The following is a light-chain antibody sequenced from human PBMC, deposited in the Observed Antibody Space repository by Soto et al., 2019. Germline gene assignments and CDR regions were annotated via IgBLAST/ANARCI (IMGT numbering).Light chain of an antibody. CDR1: SSDVGGYNY. J-gene: IGLJ3*02. Sequence: QSALTQPRSVSGSPGQSVTISCTGTSSDVGGYNYVSWYQQHPGKAPKLMIYDVSKWPSGVPDRFSGSKSGNTASLTISGLQADDEADYYCCSYAGNSLWVFGGGTKLTVL. CDR2: DVS. V-gene: IGLV2-11*01. CDR3: CSYAGNSLWV.